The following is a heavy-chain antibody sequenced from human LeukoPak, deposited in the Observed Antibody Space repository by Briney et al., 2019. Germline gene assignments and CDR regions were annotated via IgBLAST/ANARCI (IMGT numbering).Heavy chain of an antibody. J-gene: IGHJ4*02. CDR3: AKATGLLWFGELIDY. Sequence: GGSLRLSCAASGFTFSSHAMSWVRQAPGKGLEWVSAISGSGGSTYYADSVKGRFTISRDNSKNTLYLQMNSLRAEDTAVYYCAKATGLLWFGELIDYWGQGTLVTVSS. D-gene: IGHD3-10*01. CDR2: ISGSGGST. CDR1: GFTFSSHA. V-gene: IGHV3-23*01.